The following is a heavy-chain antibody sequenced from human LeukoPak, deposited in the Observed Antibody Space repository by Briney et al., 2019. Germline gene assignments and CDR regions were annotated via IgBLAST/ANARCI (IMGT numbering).Heavy chain of an antibody. V-gene: IGHV3-43*01. CDR2: ICLDGGST. Sequence: GGSLRLSRAASGFTFDDYSMHGVRHGPGKGVEWVSVICLDGGSTSYAASVKGRFTNTRENSKNTLYLQMNSLRSEDSAFFYCGKDRGGVDYWGQGTLVTVSS. J-gene: IGHJ4*02. CDR3: GKDRGGVDY. D-gene: IGHD3-16*01. CDR1: GFTFDDYS.